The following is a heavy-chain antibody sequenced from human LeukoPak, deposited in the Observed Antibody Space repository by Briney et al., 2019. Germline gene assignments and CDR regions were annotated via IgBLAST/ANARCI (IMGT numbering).Heavy chain of an antibody. V-gene: IGHV3-66*02. CDR2: IYSGGST. CDR3: TRGSVILWFGELWGIDY. Sequence: WGSLRLSCAASGITVSRNHMSWVRQAPGKGLEWVSGIYSGGSTFDADSVKGRFTISRDNSKNTLYLQMNSLRAEDTAVYYCTRGSVILWFGELWGIDYWGQGTLVTVSS. D-gene: IGHD3-10*01. CDR1: GITVSRNH. J-gene: IGHJ4*02.